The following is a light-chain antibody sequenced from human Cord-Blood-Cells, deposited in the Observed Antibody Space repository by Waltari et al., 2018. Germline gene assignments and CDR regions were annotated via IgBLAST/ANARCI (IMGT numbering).Light chain of an antibody. CDR2: DGS. J-gene: IGKJ4*01. CDR1: QDTSNS. V-gene: IGKV1-33*01. Sequence: DIQMTKSPSYLSASVGDRVTITFQASQDTSNSLNWSQQRPGKAPNLLTYDGSNLETGVPSRFSGSGSWTDFTVTISSLQPEDIATYYGQQYDNLPLTFGGGTKVEIK. CDR3: QQYDNLPLT.